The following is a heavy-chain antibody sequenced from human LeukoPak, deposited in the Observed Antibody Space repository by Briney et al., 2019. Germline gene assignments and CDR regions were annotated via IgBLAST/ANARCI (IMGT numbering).Heavy chain of an antibody. D-gene: IGHD2-21*01. J-gene: IGHJ3*02. CDR3: AIEVVVIATDAFDI. CDR1: GYTFTGYY. Sequence: ASVKVPCKAAGYTFTGYYMHWGLQHPGQGLEWMVWINPNSGGTNYEQNVKGRVTMTRDTSISTAYMGLRRLRSEDTAVYYCAIEVVVIATDAFDIWGQGTMVTVSS. CDR2: INPNSGGT. V-gene: IGHV1-2*02.